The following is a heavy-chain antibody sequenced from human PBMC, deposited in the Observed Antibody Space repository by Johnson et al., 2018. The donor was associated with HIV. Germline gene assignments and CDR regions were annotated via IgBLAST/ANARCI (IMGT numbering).Heavy chain of an antibody. CDR1: GFTFSSYA. Sequence: QVQLVESGGGLVQPGGSLRLSCAASGFTFSSYAMHWVRQAPGKGLEWVAVISYDGSNKYYADSVKGRFTISRDNSKNTLYLQMNSLRAEDTAVDYCARDQGVEMATIIGDDAFDIWGQGTMVTVSS. CDR3: ARDQGVEMATIIGDDAFDI. CDR2: ISYDGSNK. V-gene: IGHV3-30-3*01. D-gene: IGHD5-24*01. J-gene: IGHJ3*02.